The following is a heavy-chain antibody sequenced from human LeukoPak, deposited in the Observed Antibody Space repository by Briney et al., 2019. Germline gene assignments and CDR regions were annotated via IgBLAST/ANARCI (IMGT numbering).Heavy chain of an antibody. CDR3: SRSLDY. V-gene: IGHV3-7*01. CDR1: GFPFSSYW. J-gene: IGHJ4*02. Sequence: PGGSLRLSCAASGFPFSSYWMDWVRQAPGKGMEWVANINQDGSTQYYAASVKGRFTISRDNAKSSLYLQMNILRAEDTAVYYCSRSLDYLGQGALVTVSS. CDR2: INQDGSTQ.